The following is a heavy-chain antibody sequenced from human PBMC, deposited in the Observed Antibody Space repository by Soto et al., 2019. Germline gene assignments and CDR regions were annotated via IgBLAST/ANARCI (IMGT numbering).Heavy chain of an antibody. CDR2: IYYSGST. CDR1: GGSISSGGYY. D-gene: IGHD3-10*01. V-gene: IGHV4-31*03. Sequence: QVQLQESGPGLVKPSQTLSLTCTVSGGSISSGGYYWSWIRQHPGKGLEWIGYIYYSGSTYYNPSLKRRVTISVDTSKNQFSLKLSSVTAADTAVYYCARDYLGKPCGELFHYYYGMDVWGQGTTVTVSS. J-gene: IGHJ6*02. CDR3: ARDYLGKPCGELFHYYYGMDV.